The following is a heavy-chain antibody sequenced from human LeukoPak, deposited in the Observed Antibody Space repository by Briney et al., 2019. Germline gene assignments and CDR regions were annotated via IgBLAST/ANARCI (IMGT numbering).Heavy chain of an antibody. CDR2: IYYSGST. Sequence: LETLSLTCTISGDSISRYYWNWIRQPPGKGLEWIGYIYYSGSTKYNPSLKSRVTISVDTSKSQFSLKLSSVTAADTAVYYCAGGFDFWSGYYFDYWGQGTLVTVSS. CDR1: GDSISRYY. J-gene: IGHJ4*02. V-gene: IGHV4-59*08. D-gene: IGHD3-3*01. CDR3: AGGFDFWSGYYFDY.